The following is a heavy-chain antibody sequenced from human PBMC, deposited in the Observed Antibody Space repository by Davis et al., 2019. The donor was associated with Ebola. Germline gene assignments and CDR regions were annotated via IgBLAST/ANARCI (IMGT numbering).Heavy chain of an antibody. CDR2: LGTSADT. D-gene: IGHD1-26*01. V-gene: IGHV3-23*01. CDR3: AKDTSNIWFDI. J-gene: IGHJ3*02. CDR1: GFIFSSYV. Sequence: GGSLRLSCAASGFIFSSYVMSWVRQAPGKELEWVSTLGTSADTYYADSVKGRFTISRDNSKNTLNLQMNGLRVEDTAIYYCAKDTSNIWFDIWGQGTNVSVSS.